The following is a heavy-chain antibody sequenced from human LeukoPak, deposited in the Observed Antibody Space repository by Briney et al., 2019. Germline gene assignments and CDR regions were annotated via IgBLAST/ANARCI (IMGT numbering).Heavy chain of an antibody. J-gene: IGHJ4*02. CDR2: IIPIFGTA. D-gene: IGHD1-26*01. CDR3: ARGGGSYYMGVRYFDY. Sequence: SVKVSCKASGGTFSSYAISWVRQAPGRGLEWMGGIIPIFGTANYAQKFQGRVTMTRDMSTSTVYMELSSLRSEDTAVYYCARGGGSYYMGVRYFDYWGQGTLVTVSS. V-gene: IGHV1-69*05. CDR1: GGTFSSYA.